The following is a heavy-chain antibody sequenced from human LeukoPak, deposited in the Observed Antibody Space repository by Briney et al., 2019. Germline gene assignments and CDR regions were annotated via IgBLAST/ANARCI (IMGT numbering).Heavy chain of an antibody. CDR2: IKPDGSEK. J-gene: IGHJ4*02. Sequence: PGGSLRLSCAAPGFIFSGYWMSWVRQAPGKGLEWVANIKPDGSEKYYVDSVKGRFTISRDNAKNSLYLQMNSLRAEDTAVYYCAREAGGATPYWGQGTLVTVSS. CDR1: GFIFSGYW. CDR3: AREAGGATPY. D-gene: IGHD1-26*01. V-gene: IGHV3-7*01.